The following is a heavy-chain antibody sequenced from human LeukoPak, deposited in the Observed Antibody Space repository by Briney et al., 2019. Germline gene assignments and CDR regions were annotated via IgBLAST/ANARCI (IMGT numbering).Heavy chain of an antibody. D-gene: IGHD5-12*01. V-gene: IGHV4-4*07. CDR1: VGSFSNYY. CDR3: ARLQNPTVDRWYFDL. Sequence: SETLPLTCTFSVGSFSNYYWSLIRQPADKGLEWIGLIYTSGGTKYNPSLKSRVTMSVDTSKNQFSLHLSSVTAADTAVYYCARLQNPTVDRWYFDLWGRGTLVSVSS. J-gene: IGHJ2*01. CDR2: IYTSGGT.